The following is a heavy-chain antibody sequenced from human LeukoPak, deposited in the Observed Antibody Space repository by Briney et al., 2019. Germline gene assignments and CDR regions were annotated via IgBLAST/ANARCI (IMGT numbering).Heavy chain of an antibody. CDR2: IYYSGST. CDR1: GGSISSGGYY. CDR3: ARRGYSYGVVGD. D-gene: IGHD5-18*01. Sequence: SETLSLTCTVSGGSISSGGYYWSWIRQHPGKGLEWIGYIYYSGSTYYNPSLKSRVTISVDTSKNQFSLKLSSVTAADTAVYYCARRGYSYGVVGDWGQGTLVTVSS. V-gene: IGHV4-31*03. J-gene: IGHJ4*02.